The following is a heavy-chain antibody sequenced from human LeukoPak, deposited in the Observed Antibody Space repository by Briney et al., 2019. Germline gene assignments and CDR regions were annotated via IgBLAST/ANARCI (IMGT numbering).Heavy chain of an antibody. CDR1: GFTFSSYW. J-gene: IGHJ4*02. V-gene: IGHV3-7*01. Sequence: GGSLRLSCAASGFTFSSYWMSWVRQAPGKGLEWVANIKQDGSKTYYVDSVKGRFTISRDSAENSLYLQMNSLRAEDTAVYYCARDSEYFDWSAFDYWGQGTLVTVSS. D-gene: IGHD3-9*01. CDR2: IKQDGSKT. CDR3: ARDSEYFDWSAFDY.